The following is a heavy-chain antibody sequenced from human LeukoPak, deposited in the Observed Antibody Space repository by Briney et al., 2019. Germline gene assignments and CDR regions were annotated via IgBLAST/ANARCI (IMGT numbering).Heavy chain of an antibody. Sequence: SETLSLTCSVSGDSISSARNYWGWIRQSPGKGLEWHASVYSSGSTHSNPSLTSRVSISIDMSKNQFSLKLYSVTASDAAIYYCARHLSGTAMAHYFDFWGQGTLVTVSS. J-gene: IGHJ4*02. CDR2: VYSSGST. CDR1: GDSISSARNY. V-gene: IGHV4-39*01. CDR3: ARHLSGTAMAHYFDF. D-gene: IGHD5-18*01.